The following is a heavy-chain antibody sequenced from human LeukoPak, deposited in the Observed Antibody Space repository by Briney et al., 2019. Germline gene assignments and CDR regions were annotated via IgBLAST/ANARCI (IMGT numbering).Heavy chain of an antibody. CDR1: GYTFTGYY. CDR2: INPNSGGT. V-gene: IGHV1-2*02. Sequence: GASVKVSCKASGYTFTGYYVHWVRQSPGQGLEWMGWINPNSGGTNYAQKFQGRVTMTRDTSISTAYMELSRLRSDDTAVYYCARGLPIVVVPAATGSLDYWGQGTLVTVSS. D-gene: IGHD2-2*01. J-gene: IGHJ4*02. CDR3: ARGLPIVVVPAATGSLDY.